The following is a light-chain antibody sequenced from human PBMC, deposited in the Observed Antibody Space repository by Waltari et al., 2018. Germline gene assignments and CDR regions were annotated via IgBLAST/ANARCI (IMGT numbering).Light chain of an antibody. CDR3: SSYTSSRTCV. V-gene: IGLV2-14*03. J-gene: IGLJ1*01. CDR2: DVS. CDR1: NSDIGGYNY. Sequence: QSALTQPASVSGSPGQSITISCSGTNSDIGGYNYVSWYQHHPGKAPKLIIYDVSERPSGVSNRFSASKSGNTASLTISGLQAEDEADYFCSSYTSSRTCVFGTGTKVTVL.